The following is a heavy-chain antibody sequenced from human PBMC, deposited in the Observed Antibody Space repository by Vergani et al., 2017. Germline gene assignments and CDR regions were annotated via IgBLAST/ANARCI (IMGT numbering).Heavy chain of an antibody. Sequence: EVQLVESGGGLVQPGGSLRLSCAASGFTFSSYEMNWVRQAPGKGLEWVSYISSSGSTIYYADSVKCRFTISRDNAKNSLYLQMNSLRAEDTAVYYCARERGYYYDSSGHFDYWGQGTLVTVSS. CDR3: ARERGYYYDSSGHFDY. D-gene: IGHD3-22*01. CDR1: GFTFSSYE. V-gene: IGHV3-48*03. CDR2: ISSSGSTI. J-gene: IGHJ4*02.